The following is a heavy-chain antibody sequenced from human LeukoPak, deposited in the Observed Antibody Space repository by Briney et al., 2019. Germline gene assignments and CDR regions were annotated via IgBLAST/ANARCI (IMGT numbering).Heavy chain of an antibody. J-gene: IGHJ6*03. D-gene: IGHD5-24*01. CDR1: EFSFETYW. CDR3: ARGETMDV. V-gene: IGHV3-7*01. Sequence: GSLRLSCVALEFSFETYWMSWVRQAPGKGPEWVANINEDGSEKHYVGSVRGRFTISRDNADNSLHLQMNSLRPEDMAVYYCARGETMDVWGKGTTVTVFS. CDR2: INEDGSEK.